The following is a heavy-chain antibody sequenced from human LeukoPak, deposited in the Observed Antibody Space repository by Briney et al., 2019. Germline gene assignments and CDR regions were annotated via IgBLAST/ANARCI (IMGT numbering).Heavy chain of an antibody. CDR3: ARGGGYCSGGSCYFNYPFDY. J-gene: IGHJ4*02. CDR2: ISYDGSNK. Sequence: GGSLRLSCAASGFTFSSYGMHWVRQAPGKGLEWVAVISYDGSNKYYADSVKGRFTISRDNSKNTLYLQMNSLRAEDTAVYYCARGGGYCSGGSCYFNYPFDYWGQGTLVTVSS. D-gene: IGHD2-15*01. CDR1: GFTFSSYG. V-gene: IGHV3-30*03.